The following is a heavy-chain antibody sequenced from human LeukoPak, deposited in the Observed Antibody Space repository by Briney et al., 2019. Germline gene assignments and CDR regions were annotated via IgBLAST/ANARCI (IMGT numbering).Heavy chain of an antibody. D-gene: IGHD3-16*01. CDR1: GYTFTTYE. Sequence: ASVTVSYKASGYTFTTYEIIWVRQAPGQGLEWMGWINTRNGNANYAHQLQGRVTMTTDTSTSTSYMELASLRFDDTAIYYCARNHLGLGLWGQGTLVTVSS. J-gene: IGHJ4*02. CDR2: INTRNGNA. CDR3: ARNHLGLGL. V-gene: IGHV1-18*01.